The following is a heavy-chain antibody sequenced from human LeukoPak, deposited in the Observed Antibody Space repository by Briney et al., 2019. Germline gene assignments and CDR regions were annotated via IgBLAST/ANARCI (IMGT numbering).Heavy chain of an antibody. V-gene: IGHV3-7*03. Sequence: GSLRLSGAPFEFTSPSHWLTWFRQAPGKGLEWVANIKDEGSEKYYVDSVKGRFTISRDNAKNSLYLQMNSLRVEDTAVYYCAGALRPLDYWGQGTLVTVSS. CDR2: IKDEGSEK. CDR1: EFTSPSHW. CDR3: AGALRPLDY. D-gene: IGHD3-16*01. J-gene: IGHJ4*02.